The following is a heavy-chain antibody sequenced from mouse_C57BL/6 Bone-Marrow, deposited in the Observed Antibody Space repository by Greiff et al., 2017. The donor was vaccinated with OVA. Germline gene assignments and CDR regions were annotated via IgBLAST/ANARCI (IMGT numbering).Heavy chain of an antibody. V-gene: IGHV1-64*01. CDR2: IHPNSGST. CDR3: ATGSIKGSYFDY. CDR1: GYTFTSYW. D-gene: IGHD3-1*01. Sequence: QVQLQQPGAELVKPGASVKLSCKASGYTFTSYWMHWVKQRPGQGLEWIGMIHPNSGSTNYNEKFKSKATLTVDKSSSTAYMQLSSLTSEDSAVYYCATGSIKGSYFDYWGQGTTLTVSS. J-gene: IGHJ2*01.